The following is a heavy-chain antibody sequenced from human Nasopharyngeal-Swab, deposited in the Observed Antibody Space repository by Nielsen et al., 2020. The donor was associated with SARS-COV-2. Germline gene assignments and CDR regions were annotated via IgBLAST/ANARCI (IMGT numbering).Heavy chain of an antibody. Sequence: GESLKISCAASGFTFSSYSMNWVRQAPGKGLEWVSFISSSSSYIYYADSVKGRFTISRDNAKNSLYLQMNSLRAEDTAVYYCASLGWELLHAFDIWGQGTMVTVSS. D-gene: IGHD1-26*01. J-gene: IGHJ3*02. V-gene: IGHV3-21*01. CDR2: ISSSSSYI. CDR3: ASLGWELLHAFDI. CDR1: GFTFSSYS.